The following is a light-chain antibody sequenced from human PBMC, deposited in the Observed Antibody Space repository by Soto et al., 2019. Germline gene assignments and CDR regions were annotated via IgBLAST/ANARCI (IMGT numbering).Light chain of an antibody. CDR1: QSVSSSY. CDR2: GAS. CDR3: QQYGSSPPFT. Sequence: EIVLTQSPGTLSLPPGERATLSCRASQSVSSSYLVWYQQKPGQAPRLLIYGASSRATGIPDRFSGSGSGTDFTLTISRLEPEDFGVYYCQQYGSSPPFTVGPGTKVVIK. V-gene: IGKV3-20*01. J-gene: IGKJ3*01.